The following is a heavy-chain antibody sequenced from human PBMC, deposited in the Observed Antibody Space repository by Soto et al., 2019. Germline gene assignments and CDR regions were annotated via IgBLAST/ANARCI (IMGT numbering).Heavy chain of an antibody. Sequence: PSETLSLTCAVCGGSFSGYYWIWVRQPPGKGRECSGEINHSGSTNYNPSLKSRVTISVDTSKNQFSLKLSSVPAADTAVYYCARGRIAARPRYYYYYMDVWGKGTTVTVSS. J-gene: IGHJ6*03. D-gene: IGHD6-6*01. CDR2: INHSGST. CDR3: ARGRIAARPRYYYYYMDV. CDR1: GGSFSGYY. V-gene: IGHV4-34*01.